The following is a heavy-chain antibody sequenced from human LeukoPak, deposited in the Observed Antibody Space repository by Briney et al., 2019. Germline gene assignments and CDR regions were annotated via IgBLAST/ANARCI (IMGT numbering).Heavy chain of an antibody. D-gene: IGHD2-15*01. V-gene: IGHV4-34*01. CDR2: INHSGST. Sequence: SETLSLTCAVYGGSFSGYYWSWIRQPPGKGLEWIGEINHSGSTNYNPSLKSRVTISVDTSKNQFSLKLSSVTAADTAVYYCARAGRIYEFVYWGQGTLVTVSS. CDR1: GGSFSGYY. J-gene: IGHJ4*02. CDR3: ARAGRIYEFVY.